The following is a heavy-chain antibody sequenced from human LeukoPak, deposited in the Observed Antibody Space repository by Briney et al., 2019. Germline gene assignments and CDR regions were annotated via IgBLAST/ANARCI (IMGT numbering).Heavy chain of an antibody. Sequence: GRSLRLSCAASGFTFDDYAMHWVRQAPGKGLEGVSGISWNSGSIGYADSVKGRFTISRDNAKNSLYLQMNSLRAEDTALYYCAKASPVYYDSSGYSGSGFDYWGQGTLVTVSS. CDR2: ISWNSGSI. CDR3: AKASPVYYDSSGYSGSGFDY. J-gene: IGHJ4*02. CDR1: GFTFDDYA. D-gene: IGHD3-22*01. V-gene: IGHV3-9*01.